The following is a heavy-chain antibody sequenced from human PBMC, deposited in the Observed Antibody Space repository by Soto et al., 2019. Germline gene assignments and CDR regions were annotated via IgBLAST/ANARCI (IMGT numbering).Heavy chain of an antibody. Sequence: ASVKVSCKASGGTFSSYAISWVRQAPGQGLEWMGGIIPIFGTANYAQKFQGRVTVTADESTSTAYMELSSLRSEDTAVYYCARVRNDFWSGYLFDYWGQGTLVTVSS. CDR1: GGTFSSYA. D-gene: IGHD3-3*01. J-gene: IGHJ4*02. CDR2: IIPIFGTA. CDR3: ARVRNDFWSGYLFDY. V-gene: IGHV1-69*13.